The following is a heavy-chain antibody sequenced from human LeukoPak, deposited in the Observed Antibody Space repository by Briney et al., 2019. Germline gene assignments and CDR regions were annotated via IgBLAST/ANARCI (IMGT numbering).Heavy chain of an antibody. CDR2: INPNSGGT. V-gene: IGHV1-2*06. Sequence: ASVKVSCKASGYTFTGYYMHWVRQAPGQGLEWMGRINPNSGGTNYAQKFQGRVTMTRDTSISTAYMEPSRLRSDDTAVYYCARVPYGFGEKYYDFWSGYLLYDYWGQGTLVTASS. D-gene: IGHD3-3*01. CDR1: GYTFTGYY. CDR3: ARVPYGFGEKYYDFWSGYLLYDY. J-gene: IGHJ4*02.